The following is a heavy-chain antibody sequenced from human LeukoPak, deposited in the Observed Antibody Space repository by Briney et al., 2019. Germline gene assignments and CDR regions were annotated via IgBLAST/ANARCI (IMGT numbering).Heavy chain of an antibody. D-gene: IGHD6-13*01. CDR2: ITSSGSTI. CDR3: ARLRTGRFSTSWFDY. CDR1: GFNFSTYT. J-gene: IGHJ4*02. Sequence: GGSLRLSCAASGFNFSTYTMNWVRQAPGKGLEWVSSITSSGSTIFYADSVKGRFTVSRDNAKNSLFLQVYSLTAEDTATYYCARLRTGRFSTSWFDYWGQGSLVTVSS. V-gene: IGHV3-48*04.